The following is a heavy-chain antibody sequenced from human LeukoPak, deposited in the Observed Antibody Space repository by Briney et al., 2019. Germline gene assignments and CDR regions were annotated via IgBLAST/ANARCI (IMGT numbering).Heavy chain of an antibody. D-gene: IGHD5-18*01. V-gene: IGHV4-39*01. Sequence: SETLSLTCTVSGGSISSSSHYWAWIRQPPGKGLEWIANIYYSGSTYYNPSLKSRVTISVDTSKNQFSLKLSSVTAADTAVYYCARHGIPYSYGYRPSYYYYYMDVWGKGTTVTISS. CDR2: IYYSGST. CDR1: GGSISSSSHY. J-gene: IGHJ6*03. CDR3: ARHGIPYSYGYRPSYYYYYMDV.